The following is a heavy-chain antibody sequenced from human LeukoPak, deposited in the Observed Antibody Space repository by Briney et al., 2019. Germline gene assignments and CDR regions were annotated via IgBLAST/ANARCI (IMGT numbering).Heavy chain of an antibody. J-gene: IGHJ4*02. V-gene: IGHV4-4*09. CDR1: GASITNYF. CDR2: VYSGAY. D-gene: IGHD3-3*01. Sequence: PSGTLSLTCTVSGASITNYFWGWIRQPPGKGLQWIGYVYSGAYYYNPSLVSRLTVSVDTAKNQFSLGLRSVTAADTAVYYCARLRPRTNYDFSSGYYAFDYWGQGTLVTVSS. CDR3: ARLRPRTNYDFSSGYYAFDY.